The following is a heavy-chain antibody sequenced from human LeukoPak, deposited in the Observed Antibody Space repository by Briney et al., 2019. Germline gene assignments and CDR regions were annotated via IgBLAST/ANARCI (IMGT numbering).Heavy chain of an antibody. D-gene: IGHD3-3*01. Sequence: SGGTFRSYALTWVRQAPGQGLEFMGSIVPILDITNYAQKFQGRVTITADKPTSTAYMELSSLRSEDTAMYYCARGDVWSGDHWGQGTQVTVSS. J-gene: IGHJ4*02. CDR3: ARGDVWSGDH. CDR1: GGTFRSYA. V-gene: IGHV1-69*04. CDR2: IVPILDIT.